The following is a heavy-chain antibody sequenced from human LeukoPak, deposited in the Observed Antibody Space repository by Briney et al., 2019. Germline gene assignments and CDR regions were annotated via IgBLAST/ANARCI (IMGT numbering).Heavy chain of an antibody. J-gene: IGHJ6*03. V-gene: IGHV4-39*07. D-gene: IGHD2/OR15-2a*01. CDR1: GGSISSSSYY. CDR3: ASARLLYYYMDV. CDR2: INHSGST. Sequence: SETLSLTCTVSGGSISSSSYYWGWIRQPPGKGLEWIGEINHSGSTNYNPSLKSRVTISVDTSKNQFSLKLSSVTAADTAVYYCASARLLYYYMDVWGKGTTVTVSS.